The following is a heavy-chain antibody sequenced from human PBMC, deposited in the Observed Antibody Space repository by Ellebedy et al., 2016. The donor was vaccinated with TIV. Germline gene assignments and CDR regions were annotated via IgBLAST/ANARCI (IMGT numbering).Heavy chain of an antibody. Sequence: MPSETLSLTCTVSDDSISSPYCGWIRQPPGKGLEWIGYILNDGSTRYNPSLKSRVTISVDTSKKLFSLKLNSVTAADTAVYYCVRGRDAYKTGYWGQGTLVSVSS. CDR3: VRGRDAYKTGY. D-gene: IGHD5-24*01. J-gene: IGHJ4*02. V-gene: IGHV4-59*11. CDR1: DDSISSPY. CDR2: ILNDGST.